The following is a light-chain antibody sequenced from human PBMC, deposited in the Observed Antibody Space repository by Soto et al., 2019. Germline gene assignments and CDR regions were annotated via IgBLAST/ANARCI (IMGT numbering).Light chain of an antibody. CDR3: LQYNSYSPLT. CDR2: KAS. Sequence: DIQMTQSPSTLSASVGDRVTITCRASQTISTWLAWYQQTPGKAPKLLIYKASSLESGVPSRFSGSGSGTEFTLTISSLQPEDFATYYCLQYNSYSPLTFGGGTKVEIK. J-gene: IGKJ4*01. V-gene: IGKV1-5*03. CDR1: QTISTW.